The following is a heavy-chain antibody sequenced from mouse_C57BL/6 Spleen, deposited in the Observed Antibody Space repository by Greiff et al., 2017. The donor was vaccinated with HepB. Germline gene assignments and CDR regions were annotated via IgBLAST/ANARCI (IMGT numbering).Heavy chain of an antibody. Sequence: QVQLQQSGAELVRPGASVKLSCTASGYTFTDYYINWVKQRPGQGLEWIARIYPGSGNTYYNEKFKGKATLTAEKSSSTAYMQLSSLTSEDSAVYFCARGGGFDYWGQGTTLTVSS. V-gene: IGHV1-76*01. J-gene: IGHJ2*01. CDR2: IYPGSGNT. CDR3: ARGGGFDY. CDR1: GYTFTDYY.